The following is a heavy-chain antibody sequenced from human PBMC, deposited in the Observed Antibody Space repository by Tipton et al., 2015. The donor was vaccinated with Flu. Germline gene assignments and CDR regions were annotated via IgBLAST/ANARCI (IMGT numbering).Heavy chain of an antibody. D-gene: IGHD3-10*01. CDR3: ARELWFGEDSGWFDP. CDR1: GGSISSSSYY. J-gene: IGHJ5*02. Sequence: GLVKPSETLSLTCTVSGGSISSSSYYWGWIRQPPGKGPEWIGYIYYSGSTNYNPSLKSRVTISVDTSKNQFSLKLSSVTAADTAVYYCARELWFGEDSGWFDPWGQGTLVTVSS. CDR2: IYYSGST. V-gene: IGHV4-61*01.